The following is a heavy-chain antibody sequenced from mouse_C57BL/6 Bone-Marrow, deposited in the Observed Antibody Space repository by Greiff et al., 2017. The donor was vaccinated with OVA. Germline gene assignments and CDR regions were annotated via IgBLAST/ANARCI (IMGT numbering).Heavy chain of an antibody. J-gene: IGHJ3*01. V-gene: IGHV1-15*01. CDR1: GYTFTDYE. CDR2: IDPETGGT. Sequence: QFQLQQSGAELVRPGASVTLSCKASGYTFTDYEMHWVKQTPVHGLEWIGAIDPETGGTAYNQKFKGKAILTADKSSSTAYMELRSLTSEDSAVYYCTFYDGYSAWFAYWGQGTLVTVSA. D-gene: IGHD2-3*01. CDR3: TFYDGYSAWFAY.